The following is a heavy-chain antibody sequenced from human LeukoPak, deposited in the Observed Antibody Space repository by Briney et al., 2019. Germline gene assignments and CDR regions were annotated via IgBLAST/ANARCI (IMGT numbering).Heavy chain of an antibody. CDR3: AGGPPGVLVPGGSWFDP. CDR1: GGSISSGDYY. D-gene: IGHD2-2*01. Sequence: KSSETLSLTCTVSGGSISSGDYYWSWIRQPPGKGLEWIGYIYYSGSTYYNPSLKSRVTISVDTSKNQFSLKLSSVTAADTAVYYCAGGPPGVLVPGGSWFDPWGQGTLVTVSS. CDR2: IYYSGST. V-gene: IGHV4-30-4*02. J-gene: IGHJ5*02.